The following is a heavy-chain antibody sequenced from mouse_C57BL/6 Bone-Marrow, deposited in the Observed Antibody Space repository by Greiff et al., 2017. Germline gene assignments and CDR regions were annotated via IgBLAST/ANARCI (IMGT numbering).Heavy chain of an antibody. CDR1: GFTFSDYY. Sequence: EVQVVESEGGLVQPGSSMKLSCTASGFTFSDYYMAWVRQVPEKGLEWVANINYDGSSTYYLDSLKSRFIISRDNAKNILYLQMSSLKSEDTATYYCARDCYYIDYWGQGTTLTVSS. V-gene: IGHV5-16*01. CDR3: ARDCYYIDY. CDR2: INYDGSST. J-gene: IGHJ2*01.